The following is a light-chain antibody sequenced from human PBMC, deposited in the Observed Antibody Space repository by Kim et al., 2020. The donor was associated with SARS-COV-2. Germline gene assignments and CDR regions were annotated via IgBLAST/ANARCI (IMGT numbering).Light chain of an antibody. CDR1: TLRSYY. V-gene: IGLV3-19*01. CDR2: GKD. CDR3: NSRDSSGHIWV. J-gene: IGLJ3*02. Sequence: SSELTQDPAVSVALGQTVRITCQGDTLRSYYATWYQQKTGQAPVLVIYGKDNRPSGIPDRFSGSISGNTASLTITGTQAEDEADYYCNSRDSSGHIWVFG.